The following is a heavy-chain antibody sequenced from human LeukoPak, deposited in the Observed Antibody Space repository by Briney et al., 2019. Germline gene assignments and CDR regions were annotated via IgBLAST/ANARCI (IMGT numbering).Heavy chain of an antibody. J-gene: IGHJ4*02. V-gene: IGHV3-48*02. CDR3: ARAWEPDS. CDR1: GFTFSFNS. D-gene: IGHD1-14*01. CDR2: ISSSSGTI. Sequence: PVGTLRLSCAASGFTFSFNSMNWVRQAPGQGLEWVSYISSSSGTIHYADSVKGRFTISRDNAKNSLYLQMNSLRDEDTAVYYCARAWEPDSWGQGTLVTVSS.